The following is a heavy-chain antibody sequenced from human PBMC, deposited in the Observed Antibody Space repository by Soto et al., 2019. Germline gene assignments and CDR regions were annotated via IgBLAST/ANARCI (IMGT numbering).Heavy chain of an antibody. CDR1: GFAFNKYW. J-gene: IGHJ4*02. CDR3: TKDRVSDGIYSFDY. V-gene: IGHV3-7*03. D-gene: IGHD2-15*01. CDR2: IRQDGIEK. Sequence: PGGSLRLSCAASGFAFNKYWMSWVRQAPGKGLEWVATIRQDGIEKHYVESVKGRFTLSKDKSMKTVYLQMNSLRVEDAAVYYCTKDRVSDGIYSFDYWGQGALVTVSS.